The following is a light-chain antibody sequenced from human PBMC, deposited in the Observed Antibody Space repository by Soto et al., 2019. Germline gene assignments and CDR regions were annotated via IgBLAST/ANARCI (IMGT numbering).Light chain of an antibody. CDR3: NSYTSSNTRV. V-gene: IGLV2-14*01. CDR1: SSDVGGYSR. Sequence: QSALTQPASVSGSPGQSITISCTGTSSDVGGYSRVSWYQHHPGKAPKLMIYEVSDRPSGVSNRFSGSKSGNTASLTISGLQAEDVADYYCNSYTSSNTRVFGTGTKVTVL. CDR2: EVS. J-gene: IGLJ1*01.